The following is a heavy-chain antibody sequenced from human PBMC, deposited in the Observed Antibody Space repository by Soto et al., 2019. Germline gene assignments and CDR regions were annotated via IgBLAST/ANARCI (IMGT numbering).Heavy chain of an antibody. J-gene: IGHJ4*02. Sequence: GGSLRLSCAASGFTFSSYWMSWVRQAPGKGLEWVANIKQDGSEKYYVDSVKGRFTISRDNAKNSLYLQMNSLRAEDTAVYYCARPNRRIWGYGDYFDYWGQGTLVTVSS. CDR2: IKQDGSEK. V-gene: IGHV3-7*01. D-gene: IGHD4-17*01. CDR1: GFTFSSYW. CDR3: ARPNRRIWGYGDYFDY.